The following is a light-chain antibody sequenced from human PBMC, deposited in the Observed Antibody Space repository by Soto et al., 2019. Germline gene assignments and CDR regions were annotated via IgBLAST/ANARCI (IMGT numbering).Light chain of an antibody. CDR3: QTWGAAVGV. J-gene: IGLJ2*01. V-gene: IGLV4-69*01. CDR2: VHSDGSH. CDR1: SEHRTND. Sequence: QPVLTQSPSASASLGASVKITCTLSSEHRTNDIAWHQQEPEKGPRLLMKVHSDGSHTKGDGIPDRFSGCASGTERHLTISHIQSEDEADYFCQTWGAAVGVFGGGTKLTVL.